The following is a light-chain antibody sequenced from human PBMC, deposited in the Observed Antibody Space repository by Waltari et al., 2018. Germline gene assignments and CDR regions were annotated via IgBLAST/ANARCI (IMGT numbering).Light chain of an antibody. CDR1: SSAVGGYNY. V-gene: IGLV2-11*01. Sequence: QSALPQPSSVSGSPGQSVTISCTGTSSAVGGYNYVSWYQQHPGKAPKLMSYDVSKRPSGVPDRFAGSKSGNTASLTISGLQAEDEADYYCCSYAGSYTSLFGGGTKLTVL. CDR2: DVS. J-gene: IGLJ2*01. CDR3: CSYAGSYTSL.